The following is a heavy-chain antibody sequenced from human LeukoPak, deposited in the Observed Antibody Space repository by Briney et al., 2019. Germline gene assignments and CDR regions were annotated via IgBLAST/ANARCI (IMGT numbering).Heavy chain of an antibody. J-gene: IGHJ4*02. CDR2: ITTSSSYI. CDR1: GFTFTTYY. V-gene: IGHV3-21*01. CDR3: ARDLGGYSYGSHFDS. Sequence: GGSLRLSCAVSGFTFTTYYMNWVRQAPGKGLEWVSSITTSSSYIYYADSVKGRFTISRDNAKNSLYLQMNSLRAEDTAVYYCARDLGGYSYGSHFDSWGQGTLVTISS. D-gene: IGHD5-18*01.